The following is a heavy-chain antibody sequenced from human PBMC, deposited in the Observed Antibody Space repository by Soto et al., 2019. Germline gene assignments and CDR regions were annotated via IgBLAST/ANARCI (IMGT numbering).Heavy chain of an antibody. CDR2: IYYSGST. J-gene: IGHJ4*02. V-gene: IGHV4-31*11. CDR1: GGSISSGGYY. D-gene: IGHD3-22*01. CDR3: ARMNYYDTSGYPFDY. Sequence: ASETLSLTCAVSGGSISSGGYYWSWIRQHPGKGLEWIGYIYYSGSTYYNPSLKSRVTISVDTSKNQFSLKLNSVTAADTAVYYCARMNYYDTSGYPFDYWGQGMMVTVSS.